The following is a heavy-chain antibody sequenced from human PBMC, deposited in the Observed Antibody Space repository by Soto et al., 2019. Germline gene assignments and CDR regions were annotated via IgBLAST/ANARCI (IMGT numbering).Heavy chain of an antibody. CDR3: ARDVGYGLIDY. J-gene: IGHJ4*02. D-gene: IGHD5-18*01. CDR1: GYTFTSYG. Sequence: QVKLVQSGAEVKKPGASVKVSCKASGYTFTSYGISWVRQAPGQGLEWMGWINAYNGNTYYAQKLQGRDTMTTDTSTSTDYMELRSLRSEDTAVYYCARDVGYGLIDYWGQGTLVTVSS. CDR2: INAYNGNT. V-gene: IGHV1-18*01.